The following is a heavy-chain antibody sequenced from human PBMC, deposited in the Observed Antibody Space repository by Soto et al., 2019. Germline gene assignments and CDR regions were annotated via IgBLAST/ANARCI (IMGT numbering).Heavy chain of an antibody. J-gene: IGHJ5*02. CDR3: ARVFRLTGTRSGVFDP. Sequence: ASGKVSCKASGCTFTSYGISWVRQAPGQGLEWMGWISAYNGNTNYAQKLQGRVTMTTDTSTSTAYMELRSLRSDDTAVYYWARVFRLTGTRSGVFDPWGQGTLVAVSS. V-gene: IGHV1-18*04. CDR1: GCTFTSYG. CDR2: ISAYNGNT. D-gene: IGHD1-7*01.